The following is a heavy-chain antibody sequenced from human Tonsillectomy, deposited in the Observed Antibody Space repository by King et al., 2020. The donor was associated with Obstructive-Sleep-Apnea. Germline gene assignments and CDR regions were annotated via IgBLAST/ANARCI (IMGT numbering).Heavy chain of an antibody. Sequence: QLQESGPGLVKPSETLSLTCTVSGGSISSYYWSWIRQPPGKGLEWIGYIYYSGSTNYNPSLGSRVTISVDTSKNQFSLKLSSVTAADTAVYYCARVKFEDSSGYYYFDYWGQGTLVTVSS. CDR2: IYYSGST. D-gene: IGHD3-22*01. CDR1: GGSISSYY. V-gene: IGHV4-59*01. J-gene: IGHJ4*02. CDR3: ARVKFEDSSGYYYFDY.